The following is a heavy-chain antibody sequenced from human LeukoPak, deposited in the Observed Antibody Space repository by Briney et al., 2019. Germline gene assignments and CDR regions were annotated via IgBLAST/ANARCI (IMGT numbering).Heavy chain of an antibody. CDR2: INPNSGGT. J-gene: IGHJ6*02. Sequence: GASVKVSCKASGYTFTGYYMHWVRQAPGQGLEWMGWINPNSGGTNYAQKFQGRVTMTRDTSISTAYMELSRLRSDDTAVYYCAREPYSYAYYYYGMDVWGQGTTVTVSS. CDR1: GYTFTGYY. D-gene: IGHD5-18*01. CDR3: AREPYSYAYYYYGMDV. V-gene: IGHV1-2*02.